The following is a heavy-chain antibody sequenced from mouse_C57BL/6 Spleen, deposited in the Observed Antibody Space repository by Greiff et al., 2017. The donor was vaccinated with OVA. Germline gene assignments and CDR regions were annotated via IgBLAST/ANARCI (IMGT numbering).Heavy chain of an antibody. CDR3: ARKGGTGDY. CDR2: IDPSDSYT. J-gene: IGHJ2*01. Sequence: QVQLQQSGAELVKPGASVSLSCKASGYTFTSYWMQWVKQRPGQGLEWIGEIDPSDSYTNYNQKFKGKATLTVDTSSSTAYMQLSSLTAEDSAVYYCARKGGTGDYWGQGTTLTVSS. CDR1: GYTFTSYW. V-gene: IGHV1-50*01. D-gene: IGHD3-3*01.